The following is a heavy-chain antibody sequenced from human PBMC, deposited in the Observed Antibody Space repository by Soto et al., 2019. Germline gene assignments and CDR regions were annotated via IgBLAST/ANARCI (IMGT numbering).Heavy chain of an antibody. V-gene: IGHV3-48*01. CDR1: GFTFSSYS. J-gene: IGHJ3*02. CDR3: ASVRRGGAFDI. D-gene: IGHD3-16*01. Sequence: PGGSLRLSCAASGFTFSSYSMNWVRQAPGKGLKWVSYISSSSTIYYADSVKGRFTISRDNAKNSLYLQMNSLRAEDTAVYYCASVRRGGAFDIWGQGTMVTVSS. CDR2: ISSSSTI.